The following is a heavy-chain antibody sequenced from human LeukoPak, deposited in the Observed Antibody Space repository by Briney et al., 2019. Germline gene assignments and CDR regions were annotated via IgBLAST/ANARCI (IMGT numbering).Heavy chain of an antibody. J-gene: IGHJ4*02. CDR3: AYDKKAYVFGLFVF. CDR1: GFSFSVSA. CDR2: ISGSSGSI. D-gene: IGHD2-21*01. V-gene: IGHV3-23*01. Sequence: GGSLRLSCAASGFSFSVSAMSWVRPAPGKGPEWVSSISGSSGSIYYAESVRGRFTISRDNSKNTLYLQMNSLRAEDTALYYCAYDKKAYVFGLFVFWGQGTLVTVSS.